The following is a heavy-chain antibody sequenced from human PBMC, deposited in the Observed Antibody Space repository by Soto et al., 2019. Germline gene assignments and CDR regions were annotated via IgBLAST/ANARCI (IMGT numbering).Heavy chain of an antibody. V-gene: IGHV1-24*01. CDR2: FDPEDGET. CDR1: GYTLTELS. Sequence: APVKVSCKVSGYTLTELSMHWVRQAPGKGLEWMGGFDPEDGETIYAQKFQGRVTMTEDTSTDTAYMELSSLRSEDTAVYYCAYQLNLRARFGWFDPWGQGTLVTVSS. D-gene: IGHD3-16*01. J-gene: IGHJ5*02. CDR3: AYQLNLRARFGWFDP.